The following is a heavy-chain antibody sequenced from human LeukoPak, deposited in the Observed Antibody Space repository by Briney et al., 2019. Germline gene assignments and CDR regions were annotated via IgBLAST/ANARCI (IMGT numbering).Heavy chain of an antibody. J-gene: IGHJ5*01. V-gene: IGHV3-23*01. CDR3: AKDRPNYFGSNGHYYRRNGDS. Sequence: GGSLRLSCTASGFTFSIYAMRWVRQAPGRGLEWVSAITSSGDTTFYVDSVRGRFSISRDNSKNTLYLQMSSLRAEDTAVFYCAKDRPNYFGSNGHYYRRNGDSWGQGTLVTVSS. D-gene: IGHD3-10*01. CDR1: GFTFSIYA. CDR2: ITSSGDTT.